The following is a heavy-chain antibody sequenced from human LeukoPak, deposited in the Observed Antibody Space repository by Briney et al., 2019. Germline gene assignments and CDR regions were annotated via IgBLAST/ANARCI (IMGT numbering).Heavy chain of an antibody. J-gene: IGHJ6*03. CDR3: ARGSGYSSGWYGYYYYYMDV. Sequence: SETLSLTCAVYGGSFSGYYWSWIRQPPGKGLEWIGEINHSGSTNYNPSLKSRVTISVDTSKNQFSLKLSSVTAADTAVYYCARGSGYSSGWYGYYYYYMDVWGKGTTVTVSS. CDR1: GGSFSGYY. CDR2: INHSGST. V-gene: IGHV4-34*01. D-gene: IGHD6-19*01.